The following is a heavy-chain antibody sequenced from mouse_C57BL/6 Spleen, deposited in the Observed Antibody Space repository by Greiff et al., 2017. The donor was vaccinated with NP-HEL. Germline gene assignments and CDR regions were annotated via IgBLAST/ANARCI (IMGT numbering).Heavy chain of an antibody. CDR2: ISYSGST. V-gene: IGHV3-8*01. J-gene: IGHJ1*03. CDR1: GYSITSDY. D-gene: IGHD4-1*01. CDR3: ARLLGNWYFDV. Sequence: EVHLVESGPGLAKPSQSLSLTCSVTGYSITSDYWHWIRKFPGNKLEYMRYISYSGSTYYYPSLKSRISITRDTSKNQYYLQLNSVTTEDTATYYCARLLGNWYFDVWGTGTTVTVSS.